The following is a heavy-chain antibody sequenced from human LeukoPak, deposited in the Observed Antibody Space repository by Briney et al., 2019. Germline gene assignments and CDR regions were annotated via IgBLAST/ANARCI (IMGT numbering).Heavy chain of an antibody. CDR3: TGGSYAGAFDI. J-gene: IGHJ3*02. Sequence: GGSLRLSCAASGFTFSSYGMHWVRQAPGKGLEWVAVISYDGSNKYYADSVKGRFTISRDNSKNMLYLQMNSLRAEDTAVYYCTGGSYAGAFDIWGQGTMVTVSS. CDR2: ISYDGSNK. CDR1: GFTFSSYG. D-gene: IGHD1-26*01. V-gene: IGHV3-30*03.